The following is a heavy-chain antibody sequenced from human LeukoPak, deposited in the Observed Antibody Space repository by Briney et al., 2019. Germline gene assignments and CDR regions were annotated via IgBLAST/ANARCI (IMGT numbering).Heavy chain of an antibody. J-gene: IGHJ6*02. CDR3: ARGHYDFWSGYPIPQYYYYGMDV. Sequence: GASVKVSCKASGYTFTSYDINWVRQATGQGLEWMGWMNPNSGNTGYAQKFQGRVTMTRNTSISTAYMELSSLRSEDTAVYYRARGHYDFWSGYPIPQYYYYGMDVWGQGTTVTVSS. V-gene: IGHV1-8*01. CDR1: GYTFTSYD. CDR2: MNPNSGNT. D-gene: IGHD3-3*01.